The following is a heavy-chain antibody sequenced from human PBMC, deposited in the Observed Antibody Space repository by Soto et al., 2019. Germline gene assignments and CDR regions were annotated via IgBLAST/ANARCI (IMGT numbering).Heavy chain of an antibody. CDR2: ISAYNGNT. V-gene: IGHV1-18*01. J-gene: IGHJ4*02. D-gene: IGHD3-10*01. CDR3: ARDVTMVRGVTHFDY. Sequence: QVQLVQSGAEVKKPGASVKVSCKASGYTFTSYGISWVRQAPGQGLEWMGWISAYNGNTNYAQKLQGRVTMTTDTSTSTAYMELRSLRFDHTAVYYCARDVTMVRGVTHFDYWGQGTLVTVSS. CDR1: GYTFTSYG.